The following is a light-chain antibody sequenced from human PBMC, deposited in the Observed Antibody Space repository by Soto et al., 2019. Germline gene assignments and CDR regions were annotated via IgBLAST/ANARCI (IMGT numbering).Light chain of an antibody. V-gene: IGKV1-5*03. CDR3: QHYNSYSEA. Sequence: DIQMTQSPSTLSGSVGDRVTITCRASQTISSWLAWYQQKPGKAPKLLIYKASTLKSGVPSRFSGSGSGTEFTLTISSLTPDDFATYYCQHYNSYSEAFGQGTNV. CDR1: QTISSW. J-gene: IGKJ1*01. CDR2: KAS.